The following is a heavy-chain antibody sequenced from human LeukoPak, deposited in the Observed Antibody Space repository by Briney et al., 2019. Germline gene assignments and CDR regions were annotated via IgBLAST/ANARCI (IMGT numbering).Heavy chain of an antibody. CDR3: ARDRKAGYYYGSGPYWGY. J-gene: IGHJ4*02. Sequence: GASVKVSCKASGYTFTGYYMHWVRQAPGQGLEWMGWINANSGGTNYAQKFQGRVTMTRDTSISTAYMELSRLRSDDTAVYYCARDRKAGYYYGSGPYWGYWGQGTLVTVSS. D-gene: IGHD3-10*01. CDR2: INANSGGT. V-gene: IGHV1-2*02. CDR1: GYTFTGYY.